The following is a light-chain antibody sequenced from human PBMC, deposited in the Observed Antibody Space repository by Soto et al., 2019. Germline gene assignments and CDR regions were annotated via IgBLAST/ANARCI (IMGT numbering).Light chain of an antibody. J-gene: IGLJ1*01. CDR2: EVS. CDR1: SSDIGGYNY. V-gene: IGLV2-8*01. CDR3: SSYAGTNNYV. Sequence: QSALTQPPSASGSPGQSVTISCTGTSSDIGGYNYVSWHQQHPGKAPKLILYEVSKRPSGVPDRFSGSKSDNTASLTVSGLQAEDEADYYCSSYAGTNNYVFGTGTKVTVL.